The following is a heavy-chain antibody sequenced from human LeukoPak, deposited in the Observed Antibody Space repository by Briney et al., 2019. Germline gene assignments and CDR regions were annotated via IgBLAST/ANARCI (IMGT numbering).Heavy chain of an antibody. CDR1: GYTFTGYY. CDR2: IIPIFGTA. J-gene: IGHJ4*02. D-gene: IGHD3-22*01. Sequence: SVKVSCKASGYTFTGYYMHWVRQAPGQGLEWMGGIIPIFGTANYAQKFQGRVTITADESTSTAYMELSSLRSEDTAVYYCAIAFDSSGYPFDYWGQGTLVTVSS. CDR3: AIAFDSSGYPFDY. V-gene: IGHV1-69*13.